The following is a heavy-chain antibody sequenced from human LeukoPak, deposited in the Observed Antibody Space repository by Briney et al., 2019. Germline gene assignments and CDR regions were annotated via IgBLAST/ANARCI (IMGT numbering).Heavy chain of an antibody. Sequence: GGSLRLSCAASGFTFSSYAMSWVRQAPGKGLEWVSVIYSGGSTYYADSVKGRFTISRDNSKNTLYLQMNSLRTEDTAVYYCARGGDSDYWGQGTLVTVSP. CDR1: GFTFSSYA. CDR2: IYSGGST. D-gene: IGHD3-10*01. CDR3: ARGGDSDY. J-gene: IGHJ4*02. V-gene: IGHV3-53*01.